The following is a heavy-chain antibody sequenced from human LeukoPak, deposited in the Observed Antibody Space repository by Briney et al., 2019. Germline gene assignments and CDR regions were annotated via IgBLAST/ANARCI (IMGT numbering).Heavy chain of an antibody. V-gene: IGHV3-64D*09. CDR1: RXTFSSSD. CDR3: VKVDFGVYGF. D-gene: IGHD4-17*01. CDR2: ITSNGGST. J-gene: IGHJ4*02. Sequence: GGSLRLSCSASRXTFSSSDMHWVRQAPGKGLEYVSAITSNGGSTYYADSVKGRFTISRDNSKNTLYLQMSSLRPEDTAVYYCVKVDFGVYGFWGQGTLVTVSS.